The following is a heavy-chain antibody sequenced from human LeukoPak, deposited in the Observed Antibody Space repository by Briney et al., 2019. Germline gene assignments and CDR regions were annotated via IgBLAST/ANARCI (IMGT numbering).Heavy chain of an antibody. Sequence: SETLSLTCAVYGGSFSGYYWSWIRQPPGKGLEWIGEINHSGSTNYNPSLKSRVTISVDTSKNQFSLKLSSVTAADTAVYYCARIAEYSSSWYVGYWGQGTLVTVSS. CDR2: INHSGST. V-gene: IGHV4-34*01. D-gene: IGHD6-13*01. J-gene: IGHJ4*02. CDR3: ARIAEYSSSWYVGY. CDR1: GGSFSGYY.